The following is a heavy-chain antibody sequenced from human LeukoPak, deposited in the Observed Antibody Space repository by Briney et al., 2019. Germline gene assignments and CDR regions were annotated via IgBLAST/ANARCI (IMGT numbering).Heavy chain of an antibody. V-gene: IGHV1-2*06. CDR1: GYTFTGYY. D-gene: IGHD3-22*01. CDR2: INPNSGGT. J-gene: IGHJ4*02. Sequence: ASVKVSCKASGYTFTGYYMHWVRQAPGQGLEWMGRINPNSGGTNYAQKFQGRVTMTRDTSISTAYMELSRLRSDDTAVYYCARGIHYYYGSSANDYWGQGTLVTVSS. CDR3: ARGIHYYYGSSANDY.